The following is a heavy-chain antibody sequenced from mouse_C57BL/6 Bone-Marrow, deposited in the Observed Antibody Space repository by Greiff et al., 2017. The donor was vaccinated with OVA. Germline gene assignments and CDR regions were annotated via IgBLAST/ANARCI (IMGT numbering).Heavy chain of an antibody. CDR1: GYTFTSYG. V-gene: IGHV1-81*01. J-gene: IGHJ3*01. CDR3: ARRRSCWDSFAY. Sequence: VKLMESGAELARPGASVKLSCKASGYTFTSYGISWVKQRTGQGLEWIGEIYPRSGNTYYNEKFKGKATLTADKSSSTAYMELRSLTSEDSAVYFCARRRSCWDSFAYWGQGTLVTVSA. CDR2: IYPRSGNT. D-gene: IGHD4-1*01.